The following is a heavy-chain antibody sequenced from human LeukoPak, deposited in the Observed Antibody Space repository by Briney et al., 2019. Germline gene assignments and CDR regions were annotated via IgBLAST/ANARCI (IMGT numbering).Heavy chain of an antibody. CDR2: INHRGST. D-gene: IGHD3-3*01. Sequence: SETLSLTCAVYGGSFSGYYWSWIRQPPGKGLEWIGEINHRGSTNYNPSLKSRVTISVDTSKNQSSLKLSSVTAADTAVYYCARGRYDFWSGFNWFDPWGQGTLVTVSS. J-gene: IGHJ5*02. V-gene: IGHV4-34*01. CDR3: ARGRYDFWSGFNWFDP. CDR1: GGSFSGYY.